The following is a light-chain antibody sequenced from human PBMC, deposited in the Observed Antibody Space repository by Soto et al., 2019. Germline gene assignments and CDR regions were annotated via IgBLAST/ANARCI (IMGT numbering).Light chain of an antibody. CDR3: MQSLQTWT. Sequence: DIVMTQSPLSLPVTPGEPASISCRSSQSLLHSDGYNCLEWYLQKPGQSPQLLIYLGSTRASGVPDRFSGSGSGTDFTLQISRVEAEDVGVYYCMQSLQTWTFGQGTKVDIK. CDR2: LGS. CDR1: QSLLHSDGYNC. J-gene: IGKJ1*01. V-gene: IGKV2-28*01.